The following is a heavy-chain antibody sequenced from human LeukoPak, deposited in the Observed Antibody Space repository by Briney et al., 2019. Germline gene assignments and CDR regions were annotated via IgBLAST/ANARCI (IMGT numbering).Heavy chain of an antibody. J-gene: IGHJ3*02. CDR3: ARKYYDVLIGLPADAFDI. CDR1: GFTFTSYS. V-gene: IGHV3-21*01. D-gene: IGHD3-9*01. Sequence: GGSLRLSCAASGFTFTSYSMNWVRQAPGKGLEWVSSINSDGSSIFYADSVKGRFTISRDNAKNSLFLQTSSLRVEDTAIYYCARKYYDVLIGLPADAFDIWGQGTMVAVSS. CDR2: INSDGSSI.